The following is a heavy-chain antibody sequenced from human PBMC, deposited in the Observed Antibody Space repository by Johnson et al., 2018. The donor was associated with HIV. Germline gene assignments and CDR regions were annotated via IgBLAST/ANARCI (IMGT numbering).Heavy chain of an antibody. V-gene: IGHV3-33*08. CDR1: GFSFGSYG. J-gene: IGHJ3*01. Sequence: QVQLVESGGGVVQPGRSLRVSCAASGFSFGSYGMHWVRQAPGKGLEWVALLSYDGSNKYYADSVKGRFTISRDNSKNSVYLQMNSLEAEDTAVYYCARAPEVRGVDAFDVWGQGTMVTGSS. CDR2: LSYDGSNK. CDR3: ARAPEVRGVDAFDV. D-gene: IGHD3-10*01.